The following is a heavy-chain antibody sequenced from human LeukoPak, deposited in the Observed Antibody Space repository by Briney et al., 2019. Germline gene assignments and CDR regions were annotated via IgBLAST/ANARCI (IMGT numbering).Heavy chain of an antibody. Sequence: KPGGSLRLSCTASGFTFSTYSMTWVRQAPGKGLEWVSFISSSSTYKYYADSVKGRFTISRDNARNSLSLQMNSLRAEDTAVYYCASPPGRRYVDYCMDVWGKGTTVTVSS. V-gene: IGHV3-21*01. J-gene: IGHJ6*03. CDR3: ASPPGRRYVDYCMDV. CDR1: GFTFSTYS. CDR2: ISSSSTYK. D-gene: IGHD3-9*01.